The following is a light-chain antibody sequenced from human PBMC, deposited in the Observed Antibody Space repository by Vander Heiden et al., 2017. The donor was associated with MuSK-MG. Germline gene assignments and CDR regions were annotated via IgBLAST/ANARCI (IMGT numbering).Light chain of an antibody. Sequence: EIVMTQSPASLSVSPGERATLSCRASLSLARNLAWYQQRPGQPPRLLIYNSSTRATGIPARFSGSGSGTEFTLTISSLQSEDSAVYYCQQYNNWPYTLGQGTKLESK. V-gene: IGKV3-15*01. J-gene: IGKJ2*01. CDR1: LSLARN. CDR3: QQYNNWPYT. CDR2: NSS.